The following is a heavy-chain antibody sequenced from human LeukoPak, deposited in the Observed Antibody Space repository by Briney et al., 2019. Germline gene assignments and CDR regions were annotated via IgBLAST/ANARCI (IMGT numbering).Heavy chain of an antibody. CDR1: GFTFSSYG. V-gene: IGHV3-30*03. CDR2: ISYDGSNK. CDR3: ARVGKNGWDSDH. J-gene: IGHJ4*02. Sequence: GSLRLSCAASGFTFSSYGMHWVRQAPGKGLEWVTVISYDGSNKNYADSVKGRFTISRDNSKNSLYLQMDTLRAEDTAVYYCARVGKNGWDSDHWGQGTLVTVSS. D-gene: IGHD6-19*01.